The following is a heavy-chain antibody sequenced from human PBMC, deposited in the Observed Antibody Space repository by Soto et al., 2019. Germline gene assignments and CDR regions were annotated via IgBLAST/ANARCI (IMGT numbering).Heavy chain of an antibody. CDR2: IVPIVDTS. V-gene: IGHV1-69*12. D-gene: IGHD5-12*01. CDR1: GGTFSSYA. CDR3: VRVVAIPGYPDN. J-gene: IGHJ4*02. Sequence: QGQLVQSGAEVRQPASSTKVSCKTSGGTFSSYAISWVRQAPGQGLEWMGGIVPIVDTSTYAQKFQGRVTITADESTSTVYMELSSLRSDDTAVYYCVRVVAIPGYPDNWGQGTLVTVSS.